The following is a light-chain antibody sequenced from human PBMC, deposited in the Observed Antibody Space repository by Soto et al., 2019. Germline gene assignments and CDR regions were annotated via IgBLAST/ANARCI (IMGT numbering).Light chain of an antibody. Sequence: DIQMTQYPPTLSASVGNRVTITCRASQSISTWLAWYQQKPGKAPKLLIYDASSLESGVSSRFSGSGSGTEFTLTISSLQPDDSATYYCQQYNTYWTFGQGTKVEIK. CDR1: QSISTW. J-gene: IGKJ1*01. CDR3: QQYNTYWT. CDR2: DAS. V-gene: IGKV1-5*01.